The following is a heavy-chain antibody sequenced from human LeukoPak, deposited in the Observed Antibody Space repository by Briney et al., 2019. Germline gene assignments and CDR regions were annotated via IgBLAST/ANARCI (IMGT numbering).Heavy chain of an antibody. J-gene: IGHJ6*02. CDR2: IYYSGST. V-gene: IGHV4-61*01. CDR3: ARDLVGSSWSYGMDV. Sequence: SETLSLTCTVSGGSISSSSYYWSWIRQPPGKGLEWIGYIYYSGSTNYNPSLKSRVTISVDTSKNQFSLKLSSVTAADTAVYYCARDLVGSSWSYGMDVWGQGTTVTVSS. D-gene: IGHD6-13*01. CDR1: GGSISSSSYY.